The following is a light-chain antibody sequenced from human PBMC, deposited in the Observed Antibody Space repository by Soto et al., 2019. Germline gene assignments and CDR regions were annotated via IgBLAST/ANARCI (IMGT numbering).Light chain of an antibody. CDR1: QSLTTN. CDR2: DAS. J-gene: IGKJ5*01. V-gene: IGKV3-15*01. Sequence: EVVMTQSPGTLSVSPGERSILSCTAIQSLTTNLAWYQQKPGQAPRLLIHDASTRATGIPARFRGSGSGTEFTLTISSLQSEDFELYYCQQYDDSPLTFGQGTRLEIK. CDR3: QQYDDSPLT.